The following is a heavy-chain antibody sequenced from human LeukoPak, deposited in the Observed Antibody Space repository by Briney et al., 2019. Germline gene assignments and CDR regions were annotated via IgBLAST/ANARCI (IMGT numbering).Heavy chain of an antibody. CDR2: ISSRGYYT. D-gene: IGHD2-2*01. CDR3: ARGQGYCSSSKCSPGYYMDV. CDR1: GFIFGDYG. Sequence: PGGSLRLSCAASGFIFGDYGMNWVRQAPGKGLEWVSRISSRGYYTDYTDSVKGRFTISRDNAKSSLYLQMDSLRAEDTALYFCARGQGYCSSSKCSPGYYMDVWGKGTTVIV. J-gene: IGHJ6*03. V-gene: IGHV3-21*01.